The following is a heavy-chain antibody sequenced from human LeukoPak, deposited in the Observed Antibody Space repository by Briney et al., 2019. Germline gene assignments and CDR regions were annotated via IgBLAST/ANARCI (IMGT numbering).Heavy chain of an antibody. CDR2: ISWNSGSI. J-gene: IGHJ3*02. V-gene: IGHV3-9*01. CDR1: EFTFDDYA. CDR3: ARDPYSSGWYKDAFDI. D-gene: IGHD6-19*01. Sequence: GRSLRLSCAASEFTFDDYAMHWVRQAPGKGLEWVSGISWNSGSIGYADSVKGRFTISRDNAKNSLYLQMNSLRAEDTALYYCARDPYSSGWYKDAFDIWGQGTMVTVSS.